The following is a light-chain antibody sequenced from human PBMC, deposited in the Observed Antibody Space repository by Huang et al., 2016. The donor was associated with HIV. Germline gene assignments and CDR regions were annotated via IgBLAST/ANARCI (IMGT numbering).Light chain of an antibody. CDR1: QSVSNSY. V-gene: IGKV3-20*01. CDR3: QQYGTSPRT. J-gene: IGKJ2*01. Sequence: IVLTQSPGTLSLSPGERATLSCRASQSVSNSYLAWYQQKLGQPPRLLIYVASSRATGIPDRFSGSGYGTDFTRTISRLEPEDFAVYYCQQYGTSPRTFGQGTKLEIK. CDR2: VAS.